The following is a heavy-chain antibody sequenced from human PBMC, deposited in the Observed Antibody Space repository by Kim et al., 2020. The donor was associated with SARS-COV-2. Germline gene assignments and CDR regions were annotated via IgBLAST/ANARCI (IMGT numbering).Heavy chain of an antibody. CDR1: GGSISSGGYY. CDR2: IYYSGST. Sequence: SETLSLTCTVSGGSISSGGYYWSWIRQHPGKGLEWIGYIYYSGSTYYNPSLKSRVTISVDTSKNQFSLKLSSVTAADTAVYYCARDLSSKRYCSSTSCHNWFDPWGQGTLVTVSS. D-gene: IGHD2-2*01. CDR3: ARDLSSKRYCSSTSCHNWFDP. J-gene: IGHJ5*02. V-gene: IGHV4-31*03.